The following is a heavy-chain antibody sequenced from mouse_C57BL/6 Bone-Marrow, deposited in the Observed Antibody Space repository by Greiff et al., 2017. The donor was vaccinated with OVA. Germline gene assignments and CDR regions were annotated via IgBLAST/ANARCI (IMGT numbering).Heavy chain of an antibody. D-gene: IGHD4-1*01. CDR2: INPYNGGT. J-gene: IGHJ2*01. CDR1: GYTFTDYY. Sequence: VQLKESGPVLVKPGASVKMSCKASGYTFTDYYMNWVKQSHGKSLEWIGVINPYNGGTSYNQKFKGKATLTVDKSSSTAYMELNSLTSEDSAVYYCATSGTKAFFDYWGQGTTLTVSS. CDR3: ATSGTKAFFDY. V-gene: IGHV1-19*01.